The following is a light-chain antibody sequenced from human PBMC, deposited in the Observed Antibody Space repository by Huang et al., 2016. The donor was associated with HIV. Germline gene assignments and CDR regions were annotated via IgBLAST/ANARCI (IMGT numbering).Light chain of an antibody. J-gene: IGKJ3*01. CDR1: QSVRSS. CDR3: QQRSNWHFT. CDR2: DAS. Sequence: EIVLTQSPATLSLSPGERAPLSCRASQSVRSSLTWYQQKPGQAPRLLIYDASNRATGSPARFSGSGSGTDFTLTISSLEPEDFAVYYCQQRSNWHFTFGPGTKVDIK. V-gene: IGKV3-11*01.